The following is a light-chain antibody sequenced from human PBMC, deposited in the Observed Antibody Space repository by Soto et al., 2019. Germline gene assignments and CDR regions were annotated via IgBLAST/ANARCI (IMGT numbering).Light chain of an antibody. J-gene: IGLJ2*01. CDR3: SSYTSSSTVV. CDR2: EVS. CDR1: SSDVGSYNR. V-gene: IGLV2-18*02. Sequence: QSALTQPPSVSGSPGQSVTISCTGTSSDVGSYNRVSWYHQPPGTAPKLMISEVSNRPSGVPDRFSGSKSGNTASLTISGLQAEDEGDYYCSSYTSSSTVVFGGGTKVTVL.